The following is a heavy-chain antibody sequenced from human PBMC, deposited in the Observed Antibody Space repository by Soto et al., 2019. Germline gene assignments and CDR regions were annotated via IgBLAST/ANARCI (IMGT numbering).Heavy chain of an antibody. V-gene: IGHV1-69*05. J-gene: IGHJ6*02. Sequence: QVQLVQSGAEVKKPGSSVKVSCKASGGTFSSYAISWVRQAPGQGLEWMGGIIPIFDTANYAQKFQGRVTMPTPESTSTAYMGLRSLRSEDTAVYYCALHYGSGSNYYYSGMDVWGQGTTVTVSS. CDR3: ALHYGSGSNYYYSGMDV. D-gene: IGHD3-10*01. CDR1: GGTFSSYA. CDR2: IIPIFDTA.